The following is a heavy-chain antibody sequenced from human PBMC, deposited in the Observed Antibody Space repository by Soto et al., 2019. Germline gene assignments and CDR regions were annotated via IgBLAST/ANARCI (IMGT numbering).Heavy chain of an antibody. J-gene: IGHJ4*02. CDR1: GGSFTGHF. V-gene: IGHV4-34*01. CDR3: ARAKLESTGWHQFDI. D-gene: IGHD7-27*01. CDR2: VSHSGNT. Sequence: SETLSLTCTVSGGSFTGHFWSWVRQPPGKGLEWIGEVSHSGNTKYYPSLRSRVTLSVDSPKNQISLALTSVTAADTAVYYCARAKLESTGWHQFDIWGQGTLVTVSS.